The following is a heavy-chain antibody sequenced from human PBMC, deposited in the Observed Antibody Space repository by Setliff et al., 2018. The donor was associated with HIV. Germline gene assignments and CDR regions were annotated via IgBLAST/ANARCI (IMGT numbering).Heavy chain of an antibody. J-gene: IGHJ3*02. V-gene: IGHV3-13*01. Sequence: PGGSLRLSCAASGLTFSSYDMHWVRQAAGIGLEWVSGIGRGGDTYYLGSVKGRFTISRENAKNSLYLQMNSLTAGDTAVYFCAGIGDYSISGVAFHIWGQGTMVTVSS. CDR3: AGIGDYSISGVAFHI. CDR1: GLTFSSYD. D-gene: IGHD4-4*01. CDR2: IGRGGDT.